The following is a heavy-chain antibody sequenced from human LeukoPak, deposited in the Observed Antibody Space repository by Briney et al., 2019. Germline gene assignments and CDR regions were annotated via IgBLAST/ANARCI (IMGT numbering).Heavy chain of an antibody. J-gene: IGHJ4*02. D-gene: IGHD6-19*01. CDR3: ARVGSGWYRSFDY. V-gene: IGHV1-69*13. CDR1: GGTFSSYA. Sequence: GASVKVSCKASGGTFSSYAISWVRQAPGQGLEWMGGIIPIFGTANYAQKFQGRVTITADESTSTAYMELSSLRSEDTAVYYCARVGSGWYRSFDYWGQGTLVTVSS. CDR2: IIPIFGTA.